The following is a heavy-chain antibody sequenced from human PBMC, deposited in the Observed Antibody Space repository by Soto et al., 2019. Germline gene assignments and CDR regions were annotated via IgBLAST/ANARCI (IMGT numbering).Heavy chain of an antibody. CDR1: GFTFSSYG. Sequence: QVQLVESGGGVVQPGRSLRLSCAASGFTFSSYGMHWVRQAPGKGLEWVAVIWYDGSDKYNADSVKGRFTISRDNSKNALYLPMTTLRAEDTAVYYCAREIWSSPFDYWRQGTLVTLSS. V-gene: IGHV3-33*01. D-gene: IGHD3-3*01. CDR3: AREIWSSPFDY. J-gene: IGHJ4*02. CDR2: IWYDGSDK.